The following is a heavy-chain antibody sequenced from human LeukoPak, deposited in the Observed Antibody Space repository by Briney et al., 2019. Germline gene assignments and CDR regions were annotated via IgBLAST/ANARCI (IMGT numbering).Heavy chain of an antibody. Sequence: ASVKVSCKASGYTFTSYGISWVRQAPGQGLEWMGWISAYNGNTNYAQKLQGRVTMTTDTSTSTAYMELRSLRSDDTALYYCARDRLLESIAVAGEIDYWGQGTLVTVSS. D-gene: IGHD6-19*01. CDR3: ARDRLLESIAVAGEIDY. V-gene: IGHV1-18*01. J-gene: IGHJ4*02. CDR1: GYTFTSYG. CDR2: ISAYNGNT.